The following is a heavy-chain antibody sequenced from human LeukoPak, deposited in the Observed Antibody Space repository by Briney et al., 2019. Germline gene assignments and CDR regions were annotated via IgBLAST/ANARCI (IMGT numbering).Heavy chain of an antibody. Sequence: PGGSLRLSCAASGFTFTNPAMGWVCQAPGKGLEWVSVVSGTGDFIYYGDSVKGRFTISRDNSKNTLYLQMSSLRAEDTALYYCAKTRGGNPRYYFDYWGHGTLVTVSS. V-gene: IGHV3-23*01. CDR3: AKTRGGNPRYYFDY. D-gene: IGHD4-23*01. CDR2: VSGTGDFI. J-gene: IGHJ4*01. CDR1: GFTFTNPA.